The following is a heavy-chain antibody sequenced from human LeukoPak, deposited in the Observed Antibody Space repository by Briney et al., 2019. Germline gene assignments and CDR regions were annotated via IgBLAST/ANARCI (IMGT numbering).Heavy chain of an antibody. V-gene: IGHV3-23*01. D-gene: IGHD3-10*01. J-gene: IGHJ4*02. CDR1: GVTFSSYA. CDR3: ARVRAGLRFFDY. CDR2: ISGSGGST. Sequence: PGRSLRLSCAASGVTFSSYAMSWVRHAPGKGLEWVSAISGSGGSTYYADSVKGRFTISRNNSKNTLYLQMNSLRAEDTAVYYCARVRAGLRFFDYWGQGTLVTVSS.